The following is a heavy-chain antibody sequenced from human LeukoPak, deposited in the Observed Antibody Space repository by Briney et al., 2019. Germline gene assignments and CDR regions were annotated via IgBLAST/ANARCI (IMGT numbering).Heavy chain of an antibody. CDR1: GYTFTGYY. Sequence: ASVKVSCKASGYTFTGYYIHWVRQAPGQGLEWMGWINPSSGGTSYAQKFQGRVTMTRDTSTSTVNMELRSLRSEDTAVYHCARGSGLATIRGAFDIWGLGTMVTVSS. CDR3: ARGSGLATIRGAFDI. V-gene: IGHV1-46*01. J-gene: IGHJ3*02. CDR2: INPSSGGT. D-gene: IGHD5-12*01.